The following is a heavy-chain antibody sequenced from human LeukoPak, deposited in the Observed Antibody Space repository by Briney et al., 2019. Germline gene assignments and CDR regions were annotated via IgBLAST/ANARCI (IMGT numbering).Heavy chain of an antibody. CDR1: GFTLNTYW. V-gene: IGHV3-74*01. D-gene: IGHD3-10*01. Sequence: PGGSLRLSCAASGFTLNTYWMHWVRQAPGKGPVWVSRINSDGTTTSYADSVKGRFTISRHNAKNTLYLQMTSLRLEDTAVYYCARERGFFFDYWGQGSLVTVSS. CDR2: INSDGTTT. J-gene: IGHJ4*02. CDR3: ARERGFFFDY.